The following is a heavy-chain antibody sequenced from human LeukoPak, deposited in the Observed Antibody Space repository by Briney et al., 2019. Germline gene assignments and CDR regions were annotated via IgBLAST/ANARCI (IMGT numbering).Heavy chain of an antibody. D-gene: IGHD1-26*01. CDR3: AKDRTVGASYWYLDL. V-gene: IGHV3-23*01. Sequence: PGVSLRLSCAASGVTLSSYAMSWARQAPGKGLEWVSGISSSGSGGNTYYADSVKGRFTISRDSSKNTLFLHMNTLRAEDTAIYYCAKDRTVGASYWYLDLWGRGTLVTVPS. J-gene: IGHJ2*01. CDR1: GVTLSSYA. CDR2: ISSSGSGGNT.